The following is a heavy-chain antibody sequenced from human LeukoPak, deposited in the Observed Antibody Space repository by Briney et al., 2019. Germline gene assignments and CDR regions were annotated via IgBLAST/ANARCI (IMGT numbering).Heavy chain of an antibody. J-gene: IGHJ4*02. CDR3: ARGSPIAASGPRTRSKSFDY. D-gene: IGHD6-13*01. Sequence: ASVKVSCKASGYTFNSNYMHWVRQAPGQGLEWVGIINPSGGSTTYAQKFQGRVTMTRDTSTSTVYMELSSLRSEDTAVYYCARGSPIAASGPRTRSKSFDYWGQGTLVTVSS. V-gene: IGHV1-46*02. CDR1: GYTFNSNY. CDR2: INPSGGST.